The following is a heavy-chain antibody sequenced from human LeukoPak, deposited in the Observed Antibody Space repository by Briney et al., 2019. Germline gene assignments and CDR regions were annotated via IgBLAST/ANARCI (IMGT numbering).Heavy chain of an antibody. Sequence: GGSLSLSCAASGFSFSSYWMTWVRQAPGKGLEWVANIKQDGSEKNYVDYVKGRFTISKDNAKNSLLLQMDGLRAEDTAVYYCARDKMTGDSYFDYWGQGILVTVSS. V-gene: IGHV3-7*01. CDR3: ARDKMTGDSYFDY. CDR2: IKQDGSEK. CDR1: GFSFSSYW. D-gene: IGHD7-27*01. J-gene: IGHJ4*02.